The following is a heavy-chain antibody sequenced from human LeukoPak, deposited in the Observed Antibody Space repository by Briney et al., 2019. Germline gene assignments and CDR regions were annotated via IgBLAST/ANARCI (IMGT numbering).Heavy chain of an antibody. CDR3: AVQTLTGSVVFDY. D-gene: IGHD3-10*01. J-gene: IGHJ4*02. CDR2: ISSSSSYI. Sequence: PGGSLRLSCAASGFTFSSYSMNWVRQAPGKGLEWVSSISSSSSYIYYADSVKGRFTISRDNAKNSLYLQMNSLRAEDTAVYYCAVQTLTGSVVFDYWGQGTLVTVSS. V-gene: IGHV3-21*01. CDR1: GFTFSSYS.